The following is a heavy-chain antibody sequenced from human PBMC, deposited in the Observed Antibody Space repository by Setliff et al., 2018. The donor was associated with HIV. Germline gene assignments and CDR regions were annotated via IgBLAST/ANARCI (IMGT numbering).Heavy chain of an antibody. D-gene: IGHD3-9*01. J-gene: IGHJ6*02. CDR1: GVSLSNARMG. CDR3: ARTIQDFDWLLTFDYYGMYV. V-gene: IGHV2-26*01. Sequence: SGPTLVNPTQALTLTCTVSGVSLSNARMGVSWIGQPPGKALEWLAHIFSNDEKSYTTSLKSRLTISKDTSKSQGVLTMTNMDPVDTATYYCARTIQDFDWLLTFDYYGMYVWGQGTTVTVAS. CDR2: IFSNDEK.